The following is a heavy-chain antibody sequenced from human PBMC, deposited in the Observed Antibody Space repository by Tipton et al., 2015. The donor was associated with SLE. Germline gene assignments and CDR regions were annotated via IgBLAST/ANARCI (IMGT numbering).Heavy chain of an antibody. CDR2: MNPNSGNT. V-gene: IGHV1-8*01. D-gene: IGHD5-24*01. Sequence: QLVQSGAEVKKPGASVKVSCKASGYTFTSFDINWVRQATGQGLEWMGWMNPNSGNTAYAQKFQGRVTMTRDTSISTAYMELSSLRSEDTAVYYCARAPPQLGFDYWGQGTLVAVSS. CDR1: GYTFTSFD. J-gene: IGHJ4*02. CDR3: ARAPPQLGFDY.